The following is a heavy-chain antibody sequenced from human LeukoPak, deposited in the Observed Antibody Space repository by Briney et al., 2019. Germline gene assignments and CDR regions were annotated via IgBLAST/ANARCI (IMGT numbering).Heavy chain of an antibody. J-gene: IGHJ4*02. CDR1: GFIFSSYE. V-gene: IGHV3-48*03. D-gene: IGHD1-20*01. CDR2: ISNTDSTI. CDR3: ARDGRLSYNFCFLDY. Sequence: QPGGSLRLSCAGSGFIFSSYEMNWVRQAPGKGLEWVSSISNTDSTIYYADSVKGRFTISRDNAKNSLYLQMDSLRVEDTAVYYCARDGRLSYNFCFLDYWGQGTLVTVSS.